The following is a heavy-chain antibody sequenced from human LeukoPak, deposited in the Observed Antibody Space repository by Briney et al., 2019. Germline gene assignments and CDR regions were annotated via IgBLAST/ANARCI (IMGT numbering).Heavy chain of an antibody. Sequence: GGSLRLSCAASGFTFDDYAMHWVRQAPGKGLEWVSGISWNSGSIGYADSVKGRFTISRDNAKNSLYLPMNSLRAEDTALYYCARLVGATTGDWFDPWGQGTLVTVSS. V-gene: IGHV3-9*01. CDR1: GFTFDDYA. CDR3: ARLVGATTGDWFDP. D-gene: IGHD1-26*01. CDR2: ISWNSGSI. J-gene: IGHJ5*02.